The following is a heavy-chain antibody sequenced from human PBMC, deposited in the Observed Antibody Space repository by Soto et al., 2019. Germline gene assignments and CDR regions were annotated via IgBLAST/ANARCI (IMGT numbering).Heavy chain of an antibody. V-gene: IGHV1-69*12. CDR3: AGEMESGGYYSALVY. J-gene: IGHJ4*02. D-gene: IGHD3-3*01. Sequence: QVQLVQSGAEVMKPGSSVKVSCKASGGTFSSYAICWVRQAPGPGLGWMGGIIPIFGTANYAQKFQGRVTITADESTSTAYMELSSLRSEDTAVYYCAGEMESGGYYSALVYWGQGTLVTVSS. CDR1: GGTFSSYA. CDR2: IIPIFGTA.